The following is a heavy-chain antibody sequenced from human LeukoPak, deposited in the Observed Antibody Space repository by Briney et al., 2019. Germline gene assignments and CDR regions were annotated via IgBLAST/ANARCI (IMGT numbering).Heavy chain of an antibody. D-gene: IGHD3-22*01. CDR3: ARAMIVVVIPHY. J-gene: IGHJ4*02. CDR1: GFTFSSYA. V-gene: IGHV3-30*04. Sequence: GRSLRLSCAASGFTFSSYAMHWVRQAPGKGLEWVAVISYDGSNKYYADSVKGRFTISRDNSKNTLYLQMNSLRAEDTAVYYCARAMIVVVIPHYWGQGTLVTVSS. CDR2: ISYDGSNK.